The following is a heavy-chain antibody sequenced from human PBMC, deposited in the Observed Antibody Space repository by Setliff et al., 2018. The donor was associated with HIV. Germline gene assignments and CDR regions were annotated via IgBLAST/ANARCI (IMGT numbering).Heavy chain of an antibody. D-gene: IGHD7-27*01. J-gene: IGHJ3*02. CDR1: GGSMSTYY. CDR2: IYSSGST. CDR3: ARVFPPIRGAPFGTPLGAFDI. Sequence: PTETLSLTCSVSGGSMSTYYWSWIRQPAGKGLEWIGRIYSSGSTIYNPSLRSRVTMSVDTSKSQLSLKLTSVTAADTAVYYCARVFPPIRGAPFGTPLGAFDIWGQGTMVTVSS. V-gene: IGHV4-4*07.